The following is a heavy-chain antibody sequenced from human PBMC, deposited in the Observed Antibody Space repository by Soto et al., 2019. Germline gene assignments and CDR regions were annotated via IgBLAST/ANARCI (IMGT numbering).Heavy chain of an antibody. Sequence: GGSLRLSCAASGFTFSSYGMHWVRQAPGKGLEWVAVIWYDGSNKYYADSVKGRFTISRDNSKNTLYLQMNSLRAEDTAVYYCARAFSTSTPEHIYYYYYMDVWVKGTTVTVSS. J-gene: IGHJ6*03. CDR3: ARAFSTSTPEHIYYYYYMDV. CDR1: GFTFSSYG. CDR2: IWYDGSNK. D-gene: IGHD2-2*01. V-gene: IGHV3-33*01.